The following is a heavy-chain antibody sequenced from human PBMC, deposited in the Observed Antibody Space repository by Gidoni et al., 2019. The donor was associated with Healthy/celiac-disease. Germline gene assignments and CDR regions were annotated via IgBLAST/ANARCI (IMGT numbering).Heavy chain of an antibody. CDR1: GFTFSSSS. CDR2: ISSSSSTI. D-gene: IGHD3-3*01. Sequence: EVQLVESGGGLVQPGGSLRLSCAASGFTFSSSSMNWVRQAPGKGLEWVSYISSSSSTIYYADSVKGRFTISRDNAKNSLYLQMNSLRAEDTAVYYCARAGPTYYDFWSGYSPLYYYYGMDVWGQGTTVTVSS. CDR3: ARAGPTYYDFWSGYSPLYYYYGMDV. V-gene: IGHV3-48*01. J-gene: IGHJ6*02.